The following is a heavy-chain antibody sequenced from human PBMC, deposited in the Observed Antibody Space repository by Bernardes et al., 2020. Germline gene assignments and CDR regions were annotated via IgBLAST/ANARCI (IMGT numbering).Heavy chain of an antibody. CDR3: ARRDMVQGVITFGY. CDR1: GFTFSSYS. V-gene: IGHV3-48*02. CDR2: ISSSSSTI. J-gene: IGHJ4*02. D-gene: IGHD3-10*01. Sequence: GGSLRLSCAASGFTFSSYSMNWVRQAPGKGLEWVSYISSSSSTIYYADSVKGRFTISRDNAKNSLYLQMNSLRDEDTAVYYCARRDMVQGVITFGYWGQGTLVTVSS.